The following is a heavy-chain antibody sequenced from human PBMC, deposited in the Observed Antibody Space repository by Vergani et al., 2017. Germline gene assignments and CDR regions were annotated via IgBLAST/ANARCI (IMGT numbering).Heavy chain of an antibody. J-gene: IGHJ6*02. Sequence: EVQLVESGGVVVQPGGSLRLSCAASGFTFDDYAMHWVRQAPGKGLEWVSLISWDGGSTYYADSLKGRFTISRDNSKNSLYLQMNSLRAEDTALYYCAKDSSSWYVGSNYYYYGMDVWGQGTTVTVSS. CDR1: GFTFDDYA. CDR3: AKDSSSWYVGSNYYYYGMDV. CDR2: ISWDGGST. D-gene: IGHD6-13*01. V-gene: IGHV3-43D*04.